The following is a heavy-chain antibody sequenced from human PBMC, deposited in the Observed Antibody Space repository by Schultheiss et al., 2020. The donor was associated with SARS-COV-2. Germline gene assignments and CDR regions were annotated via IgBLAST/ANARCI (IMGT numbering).Heavy chain of an antibody. CDR3: AASGSYLPGGRYYYYGMDV. CDR2: INPNSGGT. J-gene: IGHJ6*02. Sequence: ASVKVSCKASGYTFTGYYMHWVRQAPGQGLEWMGWINPNSGGTNYAQKFQGRVTMTRDASISTAYMELSSLRSEDTAVYYCAASGSYLPGGRYYYYGMDVWGQGTTVTVSS. CDR1: GYTFTGYY. V-gene: IGHV1-2*02. D-gene: IGHD1-26*01.